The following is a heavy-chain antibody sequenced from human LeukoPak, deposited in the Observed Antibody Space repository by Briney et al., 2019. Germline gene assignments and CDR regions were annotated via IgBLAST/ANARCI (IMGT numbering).Heavy chain of an antibody. CDR2: INAGNGNT. D-gene: IGHD3-9*01. CDR3: ARPHSTSISLRYFDWLQTPSAGAFDI. Sequence: ASVKVSCKSSGYTFTDYGVSWVRQAPGQRLEWMGWINAGNGNTKYSQKFQGRVTITRDTSASTAYMELSSLRSEDTAVYYCARPHSTSISLRYFDWLQTPSAGAFDIWGQGTMVTVSS. J-gene: IGHJ3*02. CDR1: GYTFTDYG. V-gene: IGHV1-3*01.